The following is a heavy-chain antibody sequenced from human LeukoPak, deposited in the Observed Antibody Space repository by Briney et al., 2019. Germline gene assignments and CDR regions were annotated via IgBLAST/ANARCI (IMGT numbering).Heavy chain of an antibody. J-gene: IGHJ1*01. CDR2: ISPDGSGK. CDR1: GFRFSGYL. V-gene: IGHV3-7*04. CDR3: AGGAN. Sequence: GGSLPLTREACGFRFSGYLLNWVRQAPGQGLEWVANISPDGSGKYYVDSVKGRFTISRDDAKNSLYLQMNSLRAEDTAVYLCAGGANWGQVIPVTVSS.